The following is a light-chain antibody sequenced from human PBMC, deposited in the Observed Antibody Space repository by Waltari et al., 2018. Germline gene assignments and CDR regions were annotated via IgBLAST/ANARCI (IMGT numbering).Light chain of an antibody. Sequence: DIQMTQSPSTLSASIGDRVTITCRASQNVYTWVSWYQQKPGKAPKLLVYKTATLQSGVPSRFRGSGSGTHFTLTISSLQTDDFATYYCQQYNTYWTFGQGTKVE. V-gene: IGKV1-5*03. CDR3: QQYNTYWT. J-gene: IGKJ1*01. CDR1: QNVYTW. CDR2: KTA.